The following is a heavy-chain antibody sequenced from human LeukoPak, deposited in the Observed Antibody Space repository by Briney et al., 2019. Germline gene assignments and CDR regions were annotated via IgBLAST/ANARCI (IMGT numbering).Heavy chain of an antibody. V-gene: IGHV3-30*18. CDR2: ISYDGSNK. D-gene: IGHD3-16*01. CDR3: AKEVRGDAFDN. Sequence: GGSLRLSCVASEFTFRSYDMHWVRQAPGKGLEWVAVISYDGSNKDYADFVKGRFTISRDNSKNTLYLQMNSLRAEDTAVYYCAKEVRGDAFDNWGQGTMVTVSS. CDR1: EFTFRSYD. J-gene: IGHJ3*02.